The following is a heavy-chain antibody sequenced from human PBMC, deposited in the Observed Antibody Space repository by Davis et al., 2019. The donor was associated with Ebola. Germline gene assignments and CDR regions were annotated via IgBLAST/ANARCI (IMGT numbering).Heavy chain of an antibody. J-gene: IGHJ4*02. Sequence: SETLSLTCTVSGGSISSYYWSWIRQPPGKGLEWIGYIYYSGSTNYNLSLKSRVTISVDTSKNQFSLKLSSVTAADTAVYYCARGGYSYGFDYWGQGTLVTVSS. D-gene: IGHD5-18*01. CDR1: GGSISSYY. CDR3: ARGGYSYGFDY. V-gene: IGHV4-59*12. CDR2: IYYSGST.